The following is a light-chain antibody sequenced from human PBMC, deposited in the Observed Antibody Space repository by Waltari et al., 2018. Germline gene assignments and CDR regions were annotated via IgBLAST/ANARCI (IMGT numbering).Light chain of an antibody. CDR3: QQHYSSKT. CDR1: QSVLYSSNNKNY. V-gene: IGKV4-1*01. Sequence: DIVMTQSPDSLAVSLGERATINCKSSQSVLYSSNNKNYLTWYQQKPGQPPKLLIYWASTRESGVTDRFSGSGSGTDFTLTISSLQAEDVAVYDCQQHYSSKTFGQGTKVEIK. CDR2: WAS. J-gene: IGKJ1*01.